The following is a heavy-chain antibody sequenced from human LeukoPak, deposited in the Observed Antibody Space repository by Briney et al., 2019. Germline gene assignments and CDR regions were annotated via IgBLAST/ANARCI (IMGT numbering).Heavy chain of an antibody. D-gene: IGHD5-12*01. V-gene: IGHV3-23*01. CDR3: AKGPLVAPDWFDP. J-gene: IGHJ5*02. Sequence: GGSLRLSCAASGFTFSSSGMHWVRQAPGKGLEWVSAISGSGGSTYYADSVKGRFTISRDNSKNTLYLQMNSLRAEDTAVYYCAKGPLVAPDWFDPWGQGTLVTVSS. CDR1: GFTFSSSG. CDR2: ISGSGGST.